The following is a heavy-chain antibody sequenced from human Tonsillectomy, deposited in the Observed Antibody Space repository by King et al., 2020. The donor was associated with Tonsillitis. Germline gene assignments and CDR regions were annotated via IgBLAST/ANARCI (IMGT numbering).Heavy chain of an antibody. Sequence: QLVQSGGGLVQPGGSLRLSCAASGFTFSSYNMNWVRQAPGKGLEWVSYISSSSRTIYYADSVKGRFTISRDNANNSLYLQMNSLRDGDTAVYYCARDSPLFTMVRGGTAWGQGTLVTVSS. CDR3: ARDSPLFTMVRGGTA. J-gene: IGHJ5*02. CDR2: ISSSSRTI. V-gene: IGHV3-48*02. D-gene: IGHD3-10*01. CDR1: GFTFSSYN.